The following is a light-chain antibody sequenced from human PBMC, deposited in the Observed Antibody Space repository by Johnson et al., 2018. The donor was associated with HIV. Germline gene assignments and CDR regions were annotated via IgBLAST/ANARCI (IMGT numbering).Light chain of an antibody. CDR2: ENN. CDR1: SSNIGNNY. CDR3: GTWDSSLSSPRV. V-gene: IGLV1-51*02. Sequence: QSVLTQPPSVSAAPGQKVTISCSGSSSNIGNNYVSWYQQLAGTAPKLLIYENNERPSGIPDRISGAKSGTSATLGITGLQTGDEADYYCGTWDSSLSSPRVFGTGTKVTVL. J-gene: IGLJ1*01.